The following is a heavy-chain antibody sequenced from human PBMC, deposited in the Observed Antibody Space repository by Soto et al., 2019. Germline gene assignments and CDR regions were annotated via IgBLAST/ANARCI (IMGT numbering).Heavy chain of an antibody. D-gene: IGHD4-17*01. CDR2: INAGNGNT. Sequence: GASVKVSCKASGYTFTSYAMHWVRQAPGQRLEWMGWINAGNGNTKYSQKFQGRVTITRDTSASTAYMELRSLTSDDTAVYYCARARATVTTERALGYWGQGTLVTAPQ. J-gene: IGHJ4*02. CDR3: ARARATVTTERALGY. V-gene: IGHV1-3*01. CDR1: GYTFTSYA.